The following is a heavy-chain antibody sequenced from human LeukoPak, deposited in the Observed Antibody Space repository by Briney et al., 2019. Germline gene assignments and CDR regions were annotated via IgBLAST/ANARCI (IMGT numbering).Heavy chain of an antibody. Sequence: GGSLRLSCAASGFTFSTYNMNWVRQAPGKGLEWPSFITDTGCVQYADSVKGRFTISRDNAKKSLYLQMNSLRAEDTAVYYCARDQGPNYYDSSGPSDGMDVWGQGTTVTVSS. CDR2: ITDTGCV. V-gene: IGHV3-48*01. D-gene: IGHD3-22*01. CDR1: GFTFSTYN. CDR3: ARDQGPNYYDSSGPSDGMDV. J-gene: IGHJ6*02.